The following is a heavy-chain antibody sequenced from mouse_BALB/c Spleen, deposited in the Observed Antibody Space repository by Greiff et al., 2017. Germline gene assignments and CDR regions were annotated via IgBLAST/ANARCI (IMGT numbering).Heavy chain of an antibody. D-gene: IGHD4-1*01. V-gene: IGHV14-3*02. Sequence: VQLQQSGAELVKPGASVKLSCTASGFNIKDTYMHWVKQRPEQGLEWIGRIDPANGNTKYDPKFQGKATITADTSSNTAYLQLSSLTSEDTAVYYCARCWDVGAMDDWGQGTSVTVSS. CDR2: IDPANGNT. J-gene: IGHJ4*01. CDR1: GFNIKDTY. CDR3: ARCWDVGAMDD.